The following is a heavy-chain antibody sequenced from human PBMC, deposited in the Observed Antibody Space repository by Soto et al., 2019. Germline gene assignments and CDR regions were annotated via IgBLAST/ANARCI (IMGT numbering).Heavy chain of an antibody. CDR2: ISNSGGST. CDR3: AHPRGYGVFDAVDI. CDR1: GFIFSTYA. J-gene: IGHJ3*02. V-gene: IGHV3-23*01. D-gene: IGHD4-17*01. Sequence: PGGSLRLSCAASGFIFSTYAINWVRQAPGKGLEWVAAISNSGGSTFYSESVRGRFTISRDNSINTLSLQMSSLRTEDTAVYYCAHPRGYGVFDAVDIWGQGTMVTVSS.